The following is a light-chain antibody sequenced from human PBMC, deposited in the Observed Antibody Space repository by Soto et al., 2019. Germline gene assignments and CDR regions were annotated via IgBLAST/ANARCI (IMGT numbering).Light chain of an antibody. CDR3: QQYNRYLYT. CDR2: KAS. CDR1: QIISSW. J-gene: IGKJ2*01. Sequence: DIQMTQSPSTLSASVGDRVTITCRASQIISSWLAWYQQKPGKAPKLLIYKASSLESGVPSSFSGSGSGTEFTLTISSLQPDDFATYYCQQYNRYLYTFGQGTKLEI. V-gene: IGKV1-5*03.